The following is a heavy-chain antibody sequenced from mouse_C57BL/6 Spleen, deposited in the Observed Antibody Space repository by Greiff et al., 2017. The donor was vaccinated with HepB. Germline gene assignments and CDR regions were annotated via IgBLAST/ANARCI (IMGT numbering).Heavy chain of an antibody. Sequence: EVKLLESGPGLVKPSQSLSLTCSVTGYSIPSGYFWIWIRQFPGNKLEWIGYISYDGSNNYNPSLKNRISITRDTSKNQFFLKLNSVTTEDTATYYCARGELGINYFDYWGQGTTLTVSS. D-gene: IGHD4-1*01. J-gene: IGHJ2*01. CDR2: ISYDGSN. CDR3: ARGELGINYFDY. V-gene: IGHV3-6*01. CDR1: GYSIPSGYF.